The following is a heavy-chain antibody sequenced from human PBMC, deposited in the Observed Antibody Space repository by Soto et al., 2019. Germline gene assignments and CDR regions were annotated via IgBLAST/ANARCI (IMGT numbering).Heavy chain of an antibody. J-gene: IGHJ6*02. D-gene: IGHD3-3*02. CDR3: ARGRSRISNYYYYGMEV. CDR1: GGSISSGGYY. Sequence: PSETLSLTCTVSGGSISSGGYYWSWIRQHPGKGLEWIGYIYYSGSTYYNPSLKSRVTISVDTSKNQFSLKLSSVTAADTAVYYCARGRSRISNYYYYGMEVWGQGTTVTVSS. CDR2: IYYSGST. V-gene: IGHV4-31*03.